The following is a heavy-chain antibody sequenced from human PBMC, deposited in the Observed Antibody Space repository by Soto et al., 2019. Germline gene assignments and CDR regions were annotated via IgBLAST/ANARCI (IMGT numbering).Heavy chain of an antibody. Sequence: GSLRLSCSASGFTFIIYAMSWVRQAPGKGLEWVSGINGGGVNTYYADSVKGRFTISKDNTKNTLYLQMNSVRAEDTAVYYCAKETSIEGVPLFDYWGQGILVTVSS. D-gene: IGHD1-26*01. J-gene: IGHJ4*02. CDR2: INGGGVNT. V-gene: IGHV3-23*01. CDR1: GFTFIIYA. CDR3: AKETSIEGVPLFDY.